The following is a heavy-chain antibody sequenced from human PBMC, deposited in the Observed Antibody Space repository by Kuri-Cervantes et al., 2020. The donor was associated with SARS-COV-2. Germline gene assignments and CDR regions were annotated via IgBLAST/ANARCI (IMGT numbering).Heavy chain of an antibody. CDR1: GYTFTSYG. Sequence: SVKVSCKASGYTFTSYGIGGVRQAPGQGLEWMGGIIPIFGTANYAQKFQGRVTLTADQSTSTAYMELSSLRSEDTAVYYWAGKGGEVGATLYGMDVWGQGTTVTVSS. D-gene: IGHD1-26*01. CDR2: IIPIFGTA. J-gene: IGHJ6*02. CDR3: AGKGGEVGATLYGMDV. V-gene: IGHV1-69*13.